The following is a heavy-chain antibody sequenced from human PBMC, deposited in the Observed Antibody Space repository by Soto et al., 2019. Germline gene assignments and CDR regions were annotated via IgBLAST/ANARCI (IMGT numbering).Heavy chain of an antibody. V-gene: IGHV1-69*06. CDR2: IIPIFCTA. CDR3: ARDHLVPAGYYYYYYGRDV. Sequence: QVQLVQSGAEVKKPGSSVTVSCKASGGTFSSYAISWVRQAPGQGLEWMGGIIPIFCTANYAQKVQGRVTITADKSTSPAYMEMSSLRSEDTAVYYCARDHLVPAGYYYYYYGRDVWGQGTTVTVSS. J-gene: IGHJ6*02. CDR1: GGTFSSYA. D-gene: IGHD2-2*01.